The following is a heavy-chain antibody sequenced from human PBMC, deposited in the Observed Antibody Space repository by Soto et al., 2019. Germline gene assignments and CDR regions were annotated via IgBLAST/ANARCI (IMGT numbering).Heavy chain of an antibody. Sequence: QLQLQESGPGLAKPSETLSLTCTVSGGSISSSSYFWGWIRQPPGKGLEWIGSIYYSGITFYTPSLKSRVTISVDTSKNQFSLRLSSVTAADTAVYYCTTCWYNSWGQGTLVTVSS. CDR1: GGSISSSSYF. J-gene: IGHJ4*02. CDR3: TTCWYNS. D-gene: IGHD1-1*01. CDR2: IYYSGIT. V-gene: IGHV4-39*01.